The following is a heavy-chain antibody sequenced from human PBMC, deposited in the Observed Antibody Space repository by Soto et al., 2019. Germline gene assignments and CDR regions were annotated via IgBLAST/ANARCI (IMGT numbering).Heavy chain of an antibody. Sequence: QVQLVQSGAEVKKPGASVKVSCKASGYTFTSYDINWVRQATGQGLEWMGWMNPNSGNTGYAQKIHGTDTQTRNPSISKDYMKLSSLRSEDTAVYYCARGARSSGWLPHYHGMDVWGQGTTVTVSS. V-gene: IGHV1-8*01. CDR3: ARGARSSGWLPHYHGMDV. D-gene: IGHD6-19*01. CDR1: GYTFTSYD. J-gene: IGHJ6*02. CDR2: MNPNSGNT.